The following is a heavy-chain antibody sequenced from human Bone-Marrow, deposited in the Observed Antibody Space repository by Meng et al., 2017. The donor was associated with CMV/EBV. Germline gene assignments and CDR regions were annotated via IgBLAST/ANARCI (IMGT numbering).Heavy chain of an antibody. Sequence: GGSLRLSCAASGLSFSSYWRHWVRQAPGKGLVWVSRINSDGSSTSYADPVKGRFTISRDNAKNTLYLQMNSPRAEDTAVYYCARDAGGAQRRGGSCYGLCAFDIWGQGTMVTVSS. CDR1: GLSFSSYW. CDR3: ARDAGGAQRRGGSCYGLCAFDI. J-gene: IGHJ3*02. D-gene: IGHD2-15*01. CDR2: INSDGSST. V-gene: IGHV3-74*01.